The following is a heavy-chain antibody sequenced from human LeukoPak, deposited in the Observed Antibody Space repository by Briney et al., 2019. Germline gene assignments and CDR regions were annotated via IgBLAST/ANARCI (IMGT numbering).Heavy chain of an antibody. Sequence: ASVKVSCKASGGTFSSYTISWVRQAPGQGLEWMGRIIPILGIANYAQNSQGRVTITADKSTSTAYMELSSLRSEDTAVYYCARGGPYYDSTNNWFDPWGQGTLVTVSS. D-gene: IGHD3-22*01. CDR3: ARGGPYYDSTNNWFDP. J-gene: IGHJ5*02. CDR2: IIPILGIA. CDR1: GGTFSSYT. V-gene: IGHV1-69*02.